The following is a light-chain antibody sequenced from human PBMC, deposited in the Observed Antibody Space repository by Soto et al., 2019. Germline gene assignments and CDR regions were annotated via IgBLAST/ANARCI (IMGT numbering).Light chain of an antibody. CDR2: SIS. Sequence: DLQLTQSPSSMSASEGDRVTLXXRASQSISTQLNWYRQKPGKAPELXIYSISSLQSGVPPRFSGSGAGTDFTLTISSLQPEDFATYYCQQSYSTPRTFGQGTKVDIK. CDR1: QSISTQ. V-gene: IGKV1-39*01. CDR3: QQSYSTPRT. J-gene: IGKJ2*02.